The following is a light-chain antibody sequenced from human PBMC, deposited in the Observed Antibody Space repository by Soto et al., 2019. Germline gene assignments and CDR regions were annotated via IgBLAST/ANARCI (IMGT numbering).Light chain of an antibody. CDR2: EVS. V-gene: IGLV2-8*01. CDR1: SSDVGGYSY. Sequence: QSALTQPASVSGSPGQSITISCTGTSSDVGGYSYVSWYQQHPGKAPKLMIYEVSKRPSGVPDRFSGSKSGNTASLTVSGLQAEDEADYYCTSHAGSNNYVFGTGTKVTVL. CDR3: TSHAGSNNYV. J-gene: IGLJ1*01.